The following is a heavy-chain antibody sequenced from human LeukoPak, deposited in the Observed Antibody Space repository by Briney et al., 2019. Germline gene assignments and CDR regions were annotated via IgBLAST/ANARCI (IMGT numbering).Heavy chain of an antibody. CDR1: GFTFSSYS. CDR3: ARVGSCWYNWFDP. V-gene: IGHV3-21*01. J-gene: IGHJ5*02. CDR2: ISSSSSYI. Sequence: GGSLRLSCAASGFTFSSYSMNWVRQAPGKGLEWVSSISSSSSYIYYADSVKGRFTISRDNAKNSLYLQMNSLRAEDTAVYYCARVGSCWYNWFDPWGQGTLVTVSS. D-gene: IGHD6-13*01.